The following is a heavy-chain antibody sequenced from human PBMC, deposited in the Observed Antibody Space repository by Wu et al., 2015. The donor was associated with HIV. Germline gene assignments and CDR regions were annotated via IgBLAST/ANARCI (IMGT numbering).Heavy chain of an antibody. Sequence: QVQLVQSGAEVKKPGASVKVSCKASGYTFTGYYMHWVRQAPGQGLEWMGWISAYNGNTNYAQKLQGRVTMTTDTSTSTAYMELRSLRSDDTAVYYCARDPRVRRVTIFGVGPNAWFDPGAREPWSPSPQ. J-gene: IGHJ5*02. V-gene: IGHV1-18*04. CDR3: ARDPRVRRVTIFGVGPNAWFDP. CDR1: GYTFTGYY. CDR2: ISAYNGNT. D-gene: IGHD3-3*01.